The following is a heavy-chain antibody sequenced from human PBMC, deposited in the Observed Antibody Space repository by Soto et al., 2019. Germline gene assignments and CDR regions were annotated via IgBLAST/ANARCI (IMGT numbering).Heavy chain of an antibody. CDR1: GYTFTSYD. V-gene: IGHV1-8*01. Sequence: QVQLVQSGAEVKKPGASVKVSCKASGYTFTSYDINWVRQATGQGLEWMEWMNPNSGNPGYAQKYQGRVIMLWHTSISTAYMELSRLRSEDTAVYYCARGLESSDYYGSWSYYIPYYYYYLGVWCKGTTVTVSS. J-gene: IGHJ6*03. D-gene: IGHD3-10*01. CDR2: MNPNSGNP. CDR3: ARGLESSDYYGSWSYYIPYYYYYLGV.